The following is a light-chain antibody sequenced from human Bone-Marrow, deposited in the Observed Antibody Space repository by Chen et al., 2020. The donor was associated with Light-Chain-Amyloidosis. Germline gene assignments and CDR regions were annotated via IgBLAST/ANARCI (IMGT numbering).Light chain of an antibody. Sequence: QSVLTQPPSVSGAPGQRVTISCTGSSPNIGAGYDVHWYQQLPGTAPKLLIYDNTNRPSGGPDRFSASKSGTSASLASTGLQAEDEADYYCQSYDTSLSGRVFGGGTKLTVL. CDR3: QSYDTSLSGRV. CDR2: DNT. V-gene: IGLV1-40*01. CDR1: SPNIGAGYD. J-gene: IGLJ3*02.